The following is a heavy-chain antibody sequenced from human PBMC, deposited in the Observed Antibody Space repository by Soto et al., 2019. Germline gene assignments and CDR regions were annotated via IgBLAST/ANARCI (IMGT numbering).Heavy chain of an antibody. J-gene: IGHJ3*02. Sequence: GASVKVSCKASGYTFTGYYMHWVRQAPGQGLEWMGWINPNSGGTNYAQKFQGWVTMTRDTSISTAYMELSRLRSDDTAVYYCARASSGWYSGDAFDIWGQGTMVTVSS. CDR3: ARASSGWYSGDAFDI. V-gene: IGHV1-2*04. D-gene: IGHD6-19*01. CDR1: GYTFTGYY. CDR2: INPNSGGT.